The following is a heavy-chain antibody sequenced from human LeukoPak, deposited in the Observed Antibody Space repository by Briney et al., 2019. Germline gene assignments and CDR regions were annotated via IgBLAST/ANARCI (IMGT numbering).Heavy chain of an antibody. CDR2: INHSGST. CDR3: ARGHYIWGSYRYTDWFDP. J-gene: IGHJ5*02. V-gene: IGHV4-34*01. D-gene: IGHD3-16*02. CDR1: GGSFSGYY. Sequence: SETLPLTCAVYGGSFSGYYWSWIRQPPGKGLEWIGEINHSGSTNYNPSLKSRVTISVDTSKNQFSLKLSSVTAADTAVYYCARGHYIWGSYRYTDWFDPWGQGTLVTVSS.